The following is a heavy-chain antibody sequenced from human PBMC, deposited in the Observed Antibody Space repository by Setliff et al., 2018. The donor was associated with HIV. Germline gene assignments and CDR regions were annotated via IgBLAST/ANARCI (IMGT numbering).Heavy chain of an antibody. CDR1: GFTFSIYA. CDR3: ATGGGGSSGSRWFDY. V-gene: IGHV3-48*01. Sequence: LRLSCAASGFTFSIYAMTWVRRVPGKGLEWLSYISGGSTLIQYADSVKGRYTVSRDNVDNSLSLQMNNLRAEDTAFYYCATGGGGSSGSRWFDYWGRGTLVTVSS. D-gene: IGHD2-15*01. J-gene: IGHJ4*02. CDR2: ISGGSTLI.